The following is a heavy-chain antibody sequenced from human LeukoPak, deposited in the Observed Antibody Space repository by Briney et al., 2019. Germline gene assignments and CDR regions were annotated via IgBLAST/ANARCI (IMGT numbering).Heavy chain of an antibody. D-gene: IGHD6-19*01. J-gene: IGHJ4*02. CDR1: GYTFSSYG. CDR3: ARDSSTGASGWYGVFDY. V-gene: IGHV1-18*01. Sequence: ASVKVSCKASGYTFSSYGISWVRQAPGQGLEWMGWISGYNGNTNYAQKLQGRVTMTTDTSTSTAYMELRSLRSDDTAVYYCARDSSTGASGWYGVFDYWGQGTLFTVSS. CDR2: ISGYNGNT.